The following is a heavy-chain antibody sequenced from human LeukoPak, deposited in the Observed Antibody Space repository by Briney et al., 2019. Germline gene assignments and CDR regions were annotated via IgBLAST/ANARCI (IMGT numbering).Heavy chain of an antibody. D-gene: IGHD4-11*01. CDR2: ISYDGSNK. Sequence: GGSLRLSCAASGFTFSSYAMHWVRQAPGKGLEWVAVISYDGSNKYYADSVKGRFTISRDNSKNTLYLQMNSLRAEDTAVYHCATETTVTGEFDYWGQGTLVTVSS. CDR3: ATETTVTGEFDY. V-gene: IGHV3-30-3*01. CDR1: GFTFSSYA. J-gene: IGHJ4*02.